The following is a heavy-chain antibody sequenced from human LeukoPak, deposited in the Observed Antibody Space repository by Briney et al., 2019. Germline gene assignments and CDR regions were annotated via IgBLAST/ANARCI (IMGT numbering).Heavy chain of an antibody. D-gene: IGHD5-24*01. J-gene: IGHJ2*01. CDR2: ISSSSSYI. CDR3: AREDGVPPEFDL. Sequence: AGGSLRLSCAASGFTFSSYSMNWVRQAPGKGLEWVSSISSSSSYIYYADSVKGRFTISRDNAKNSLYLQMNSLRAEDTAVYYCAREDGVPPEFDLWGRGTLVTVSS. V-gene: IGHV3-21*01. CDR1: GFTFSSYS.